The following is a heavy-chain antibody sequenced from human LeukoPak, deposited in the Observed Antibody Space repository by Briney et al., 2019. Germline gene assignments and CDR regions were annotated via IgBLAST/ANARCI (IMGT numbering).Heavy chain of an antibody. CDR1: GYSFTSYW. Sequence: GESLKISCKGSGYSFTSYWISWVRQMPGEGLEWMGRIDPSDSYTNYSPSFQGHVTISADKSISTAYLQWSSLKASDTAMYYCARERAGYCSSTSCYGHYYYYYGMDVWGQGTTVTVSS. CDR2: IDPSDSYT. D-gene: IGHD2-2*01. J-gene: IGHJ6*02. CDR3: ARERAGYCSSTSCYGHYYYYYGMDV. V-gene: IGHV5-10-1*01.